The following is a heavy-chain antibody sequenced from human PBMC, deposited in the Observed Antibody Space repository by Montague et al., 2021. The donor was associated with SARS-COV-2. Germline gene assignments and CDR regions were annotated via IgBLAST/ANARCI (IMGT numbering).Heavy chain of an antibody. Sequence: SETLSLTCTVSGVSVTDYYWSWIRQPPGKGLEWVGDVLYNKGTNSNPSLKSRVAISVDTSKNQFSLRLTSVTAADPAFYYCVRYPHYDGLNGPPDFWDRGTLVTVSS. J-gene: IGHJ4*02. CDR3: VRYPHYDGLNGPPDF. V-gene: IGHV4-59*08. CDR1: GVSVTDYY. D-gene: IGHD3-9*01. CDR2: VLYNKGT.